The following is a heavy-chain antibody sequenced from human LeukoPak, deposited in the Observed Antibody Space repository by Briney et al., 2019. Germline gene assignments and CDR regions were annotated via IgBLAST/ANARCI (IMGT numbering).Heavy chain of an antibody. CDR2: IIPILGIA. V-gene: IGHV1-69*04. CDR1: GGTFSSYA. D-gene: IGHD6-13*01. CDR3: ARDSDSSSWEGDY. J-gene: IGHJ4*02. Sequence: ASVKVSCKASGGTFSSYAISWVRQAPGQGLEWMGRIIPILGIANYAQKFQGRVTITADKSTSTAYMELSSLRSEDTAVYYCARDSDSSSWEGDYWGQGTLVTVSS.